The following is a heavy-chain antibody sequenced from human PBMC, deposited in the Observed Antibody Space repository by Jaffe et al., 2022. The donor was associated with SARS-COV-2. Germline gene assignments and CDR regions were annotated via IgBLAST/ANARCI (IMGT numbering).Heavy chain of an antibody. CDR2: IYTSGST. CDR1: GGSISSGSYY. CDR3: ARDWFGELSSPEYNWFDP. D-gene: IGHD3-10*01. V-gene: IGHV4-61*02. J-gene: IGHJ5*02. Sequence: QVQLQESGPGLVKPSQTLSLTCTVSGGSISSGSYYWSWIRQPAGKGLEWIGRIYTSGSTNYNPSLKSRVTISVDTSKNQFSLKLSSVTAADTAVYYCARDWFGELSSPEYNWFDPWGQGTLVTVSS.